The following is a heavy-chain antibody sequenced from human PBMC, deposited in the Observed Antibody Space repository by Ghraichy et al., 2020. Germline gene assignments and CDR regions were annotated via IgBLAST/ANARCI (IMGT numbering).Heavy chain of an antibody. CDR1: GFTFSSYS. V-gene: IGHV3-21*01. J-gene: IGHJ4*02. D-gene: IGHD2-15*01. CDR3: ERVSDCSGGSCYTDY. CDR2: ISSSSSYI. Sequence: GGSLRLSCAASGFTFSSYSINWVRQAPGKGLEWVSSISSSSSYIYYADSVKGRFTISRDHAKNSLYLQMNSLRAEDTAVYYCERVSDCSGGSCYTDYWGQGSLVIESS.